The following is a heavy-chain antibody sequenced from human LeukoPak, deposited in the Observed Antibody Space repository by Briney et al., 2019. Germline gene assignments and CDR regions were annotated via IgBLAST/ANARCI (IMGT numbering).Heavy chain of an antibody. Sequence: GGSLRLSCAASGFTFSSYGMHWVRQAPGKGLEWVAVIWYDGSNKYYADSVKGRFTISRDNSKNTLYLQMNSLRAEDTAVYYCARKGGSYWISPADYWGQGTLVTVSS. V-gene: IGHV3-33*08. CDR3: ARKGGSYWISPADY. D-gene: IGHD1-26*01. J-gene: IGHJ4*02. CDR1: GFTFSSYG. CDR2: IWYDGSNK.